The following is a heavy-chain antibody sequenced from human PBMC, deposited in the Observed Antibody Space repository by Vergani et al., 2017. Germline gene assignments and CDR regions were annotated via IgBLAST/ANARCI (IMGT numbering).Heavy chain of an antibody. J-gene: IGHJ4*02. V-gene: IGHV1-46*03. CDR3: ARGDYVILTGYRY. CDR1: GYTFSNYY. Sequence: QVQVVQSGAVVKKSGASVKVSCKTSGYTFSNYYMHWVRQAPGQGLEWMGIINPSGGHTNYAQKFQGRVTMTRDTSTSTVYMELSSLRSEDTAIYYCARGDYVILTGYRYWGQGTLVTVSS. D-gene: IGHD3-9*01. CDR2: INPSGGHT.